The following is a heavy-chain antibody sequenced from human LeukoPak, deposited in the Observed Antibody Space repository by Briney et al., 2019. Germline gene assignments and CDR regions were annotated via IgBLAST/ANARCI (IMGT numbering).Heavy chain of an antibody. J-gene: IGHJ4*02. D-gene: IGHD2-2*01. Sequence: VASVKVSCKASGYTFTSYGISWVRQAPGQGLEWMGWISAYNGNTNYAQKLQGRVTMTTDTSTCTAYMELRSLRSDDTAVYYCARDLYCSSTSCYFDYWGQGTLVTVSS. CDR1: GYTFTSYG. CDR3: ARDLYCSSTSCYFDY. CDR2: ISAYNGNT. V-gene: IGHV1-18*01.